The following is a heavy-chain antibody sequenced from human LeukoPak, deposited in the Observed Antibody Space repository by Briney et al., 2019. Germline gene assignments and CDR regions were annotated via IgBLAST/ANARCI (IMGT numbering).Heavy chain of an antibody. CDR2: ISDSGST. J-gene: IGHJ5*02. V-gene: IGHV4-59*01. D-gene: IGHD3-10*01. CDR3: AKSMVRGLLWFDP. CDR1: GGSISSYY. Sequence: SETLSLTCTVSGGSISSYYWSWIRQPPGKGLEWIGYISDSGSTNYNSPLESRITISLDTSKNQFSLKLTSLTAADTAVYYCAKSMVRGLLWFDPWGQGTLVTVSS.